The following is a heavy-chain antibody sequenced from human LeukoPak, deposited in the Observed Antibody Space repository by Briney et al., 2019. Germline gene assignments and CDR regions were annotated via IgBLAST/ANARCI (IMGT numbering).Heavy chain of an antibody. Sequence: ASVKVSCKASGYRFTTYGISWVRQAPGQGLEWMAWINVYSGSTEYKADLQGRLTVATETSTTTAYMELRSLRSDDTAVYYCVFGECSSTSCYPRRDYWCHGTLVTVSS. CDR2: INVYSGST. J-gene: IGHJ4*01. CDR1: GYRFTTYG. CDR3: VFGECSSTSCYPRRDY. V-gene: IGHV1-18*01. D-gene: IGHD2-2*01.